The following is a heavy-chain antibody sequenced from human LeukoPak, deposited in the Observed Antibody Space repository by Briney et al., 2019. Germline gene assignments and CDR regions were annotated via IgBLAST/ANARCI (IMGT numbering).Heavy chain of an antibody. D-gene: IGHD6-19*01. CDR2: ISASGVMT. CDR3: ENHGGGWRSEFDW. V-gene: IGHV3-23*01. J-gene: IGHJ4*02. CDR1: GFTFTNYA. Sequence: GGSLRLSCAASGFTFTNYAMTWVRQAPGKGLEWVSSISASGVMTYYADSVKGRFTVSRDNSKNSLYLQMSSLRAEDTAVYYCENHGGGWRSEFDWCGQESLVTVSS.